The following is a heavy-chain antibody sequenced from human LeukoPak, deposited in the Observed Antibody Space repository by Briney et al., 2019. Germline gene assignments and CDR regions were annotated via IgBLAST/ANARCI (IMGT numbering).Heavy chain of an antibody. D-gene: IGHD4-17*01. CDR2: ISYDGSHK. CDR3: AKGARGDTVTSIVGLNWFDP. Sequence: GGSLRLSCAASGFTFSRYAMTWVRQAPGKGLEWVAVISYDGSHKYYADSVKGRFSISRDNSKNTLYLQMNSLRADDTAVYYCAKGARGDTVTSIVGLNWFDPWGQGTLVTVSS. J-gene: IGHJ5*02. V-gene: IGHV3-30*18. CDR1: GFTFSRYA.